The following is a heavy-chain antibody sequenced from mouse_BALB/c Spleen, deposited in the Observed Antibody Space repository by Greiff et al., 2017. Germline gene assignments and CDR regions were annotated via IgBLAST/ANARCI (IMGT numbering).Heavy chain of an antibody. J-gene: IGHJ2*02. CDR1: GYTFTSYW. V-gene: IGHV1-7*01. CDR2: INPSNGYT. D-gene: IGHD2-3*01. CDR3: SRWGIYDDYSVYY. Sequence: QVQLQQSGAELAKPGASVKMSCKASGYTFTSYWMHWVKQRPGKGLEWIGYINPSNGYTEYNQKFKDKATLTADKSSSTAYMQLSSLTSEDSAVYYYSRWGIYDDYSVYYWGQGTSVTVSS.